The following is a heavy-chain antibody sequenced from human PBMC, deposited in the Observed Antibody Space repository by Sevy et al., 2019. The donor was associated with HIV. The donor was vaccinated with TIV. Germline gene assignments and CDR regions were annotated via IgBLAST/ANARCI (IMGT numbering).Heavy chain of an antibody. J-gene: IGHJ4*02. CDR3: AREVCTIPHDY. Sequence: GGSLRLSCAASGFDFSIYSMSWVRRAPGKGLEWVSTLSFGCGKINYADSVKGRFTISRDNSKSSVYLQMNNMRVEDTAVYYCAREVCTIPHDYWGQGTLVTVSS. D-gene: IGHD2-2*02. V-gene: IGHV3-23*01. CDR1: GFDFSIYS. CDR2: LSFGCGKI.